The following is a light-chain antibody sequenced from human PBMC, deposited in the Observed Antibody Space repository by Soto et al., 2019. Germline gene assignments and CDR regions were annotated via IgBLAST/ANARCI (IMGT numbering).Light chain of an antibody. V-gene: IGKV3D-15*01. CDR2: DAS. Sequence: EILITQSPATLSVSPGERATLSCRASESVVSRVAWYQQKPGQAPRVLIYDASIRATGIPARFSGSGSGTEFTLTINSLQSEDFAVYYCQRYNNWPLTFGQGTKVDIK. CDR3: QRYNNWPLT. J-gene: IGKJ1*01. CDR1: ESVVSR.